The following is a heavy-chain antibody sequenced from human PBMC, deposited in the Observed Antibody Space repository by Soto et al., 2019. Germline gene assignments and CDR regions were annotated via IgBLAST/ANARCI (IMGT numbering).Heavy chain of an antibody. CDR1: GYSFASYW. CDR2: IYPGDSDT. D-gene: IGHD6-6*01. Sequence: PGESLKISCHGYGYSFASYWIGWVRQMPGKDLEWMGIIYPGDSDTRYSPSFQGQVTISADKSLRTAYLQWTSLKASDTALYYCARTRSFTLGFYYDGMDVWGQGTTVTVSS. CDR3: ARTRSFTLGFYYDGMDV. V-gene: IGHV5-51*01. J-gene: IGHJ6*02.